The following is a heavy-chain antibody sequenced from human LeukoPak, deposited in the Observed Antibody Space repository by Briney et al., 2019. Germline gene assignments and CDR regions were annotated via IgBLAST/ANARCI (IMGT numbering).Heavy chain of an antibody. D-gene: IGHD3-10*01. CDR3: ASAVGYGAGSYGFDI. V-gene: IGHV3-74*01. CDR1: GFTLSSKV. Sequence: GGSLRLSCAASGFTLSSKVMHWVRQAPGTGLVWVSRIIRDGTGTDYADSVKGRFTISSDIATNKLYLQMNSLRAEDTAVYYCASAVGYGAGSYGFDIWGQGTTVTVSS. CDR2: IIRDGTGT. J-gene: IGHJ3*02.